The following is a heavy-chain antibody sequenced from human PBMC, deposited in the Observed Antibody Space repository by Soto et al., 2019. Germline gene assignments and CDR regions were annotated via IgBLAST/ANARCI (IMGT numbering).Heavy chain of an antibody. CDR1: GYSFSTNG. D-gene: IGHD3-22*01. J-gene: IGHJ3*02. CDR2: ISGYNGNT. Sequence: QVQLVQSGPEVKKPGASVKVSCQASGYSFSTNGITWVRQAPGQGLEWLGRISGYNGNTKYADKVQGRVTMTTETSTNTAYMELRSLTSDDTAVFYCAVYDQGAPLHIWGQGTLVTVS. V-gene: IGHV1-18*01. CDR3: AVYDQGAPLHI.